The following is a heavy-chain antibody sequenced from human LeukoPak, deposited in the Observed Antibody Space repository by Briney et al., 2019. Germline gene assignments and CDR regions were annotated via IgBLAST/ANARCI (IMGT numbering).Heavy chain of an antibody. CDR2: ISNTGSTI. J-gene: IGHJ4*02. D-gene: IGHD1-14*01. CDR3: ARQTSRKNFDY. CDR1: GFTFSSYE. V-gene: IGHV3-48*03. Sequence: GGSLRLSCAASGFTFSSYEMNWVRQAPGKGLEWVSYISNTGSTIYYADSVKGRFTISRDNAKSSLFLQVNSLRAEDTAIYYCARQTSRKNFDYWGQGTLVTVSS.